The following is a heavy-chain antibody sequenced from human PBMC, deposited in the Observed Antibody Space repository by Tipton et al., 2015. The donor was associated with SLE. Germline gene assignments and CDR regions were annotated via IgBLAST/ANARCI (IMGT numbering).Heavy chain of an antibody. Sequence: GSLRLSCAASEFTFSRYWMSWVRQAPGKGLEWVANINQDGSEKNYVDSVRGRFTISRDNANNSLYLQMNSLRDEDTAVYYCTTGSLTVHTAAEDNWGQGSLVTASS. V-gene: IGHV3-7*01. J-gene: IGHJ4*02. CDR1: EFTFSRYW. CDR2: INQDGSEK. CDR3: TTGSLTVHTAAEDN. D-gene: IGHD4-11*01.